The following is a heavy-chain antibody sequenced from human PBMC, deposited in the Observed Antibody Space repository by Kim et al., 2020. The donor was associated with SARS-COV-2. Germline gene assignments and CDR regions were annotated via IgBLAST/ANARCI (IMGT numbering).Heavy chain of an antibody. CDR1: GFTFSSYS. J-gene: IGHJ3*02. D-gene: IGHD5-18*01. CDR2: ISSSSSYI. CDR3: AKMATARPDAFDI. Sequence: GGSLRLSCAASGFTFSSYSMNWVRQAPGKGLEWVSSISSSSSYIYYADSVKGRFTISRDNAKNSLYLQMNSLRAEDTAVYYCAKMATARPDAFDIWGQGTMVTVSS. V-gene: IGHV3-21*01.